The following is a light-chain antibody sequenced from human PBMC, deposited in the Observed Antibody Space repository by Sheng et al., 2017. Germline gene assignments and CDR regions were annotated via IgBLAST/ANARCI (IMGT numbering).Light chain of an antibody. J-gene: IGKJ4*01. CDR1: QSVLFSPNNKNY. V-gene: IGKV4-1*01. Sequence: DIVMTQSPDSLSVSLGERATINCRSSQSVLFSPNNKNYLAWYQQKPGQPPKLLLYWASTRESGVPDRFSGSGSGTNFTLTISSLQSEDFAVYYCQQYEKWPLNFGGGTKVEIK. CDR3: QQYEKWPLN. CDR2: WAS.